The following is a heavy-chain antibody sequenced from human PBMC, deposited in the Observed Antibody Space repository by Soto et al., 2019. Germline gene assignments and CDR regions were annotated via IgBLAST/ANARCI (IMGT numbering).Heavy chain of an antibody. CDR2: IYSGGST. Sequence: PVGSLRLSCAASGFTVSGIYMTWVRQAPGKGLEWISIIYSGGSTFYADSVKGRFTISRDNSKNTLYLQMNSLRADDTAVYYCARGAPISPGTFDYWGQGSLVTVSS. CDR3: ARGAPISPGTFDY. D-gene: IGHD5-12*01. CDR1: GFTVSGIY. J-gene: IGHJ4*02. V-gene: IGHV3-53*01.